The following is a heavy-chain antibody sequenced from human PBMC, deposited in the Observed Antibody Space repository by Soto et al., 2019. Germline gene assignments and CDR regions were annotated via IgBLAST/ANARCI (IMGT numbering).Heavy chain of an antibody. CDR1: GFTFNNSG. V-gene: IGHV3-30*18. Sequence: PGGSLRLSCRVSGFTFNNSGVHWVRQAPGKGLEWMAVISYDGSDKYYADSVKGRVIISRDNSKNTLNLEMNSLRAEDTAIYYRVKDRVPGAYGNYYGMDVWGQGTTVTVSS. D-gene: IGHD5-12*01. CDR3: VKDRVPGAYGNYYGMDV. J-gene: IGHJ6*02. CDR2: ISYDGSDK.